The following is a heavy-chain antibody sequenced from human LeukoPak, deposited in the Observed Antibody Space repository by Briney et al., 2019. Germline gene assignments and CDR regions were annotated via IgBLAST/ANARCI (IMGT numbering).Heavy chain of an antibody. CDR1: GFTFSSYE. V-gene: IGHV3-48*03. J-gene: IGHJ4*02. CDR3: ARGTIIAH. Sequence: PGGSLRLSCAASGFTFSSYEMNWVRQAPGKGLEWVSYISSSGSTIYYADYVKGRLTISRDNAKNSLYMRMNSLRAEDTAVYYCARGTIIAHWGQGNLVTVSS. D-gene: IGHD2-21*01. CDR2: ISSSGSTI.